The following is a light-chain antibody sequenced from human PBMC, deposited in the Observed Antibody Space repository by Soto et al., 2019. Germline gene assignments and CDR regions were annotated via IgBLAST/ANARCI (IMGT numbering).Light chain of an antibody. CDR1: QSISSW. V-gene: IGKV1-5*01. CDR2: DVS. J-gene: IGKJ1*01. Sequence: DIQMTQSPSTLSASVGDRVTITCRASQSISSWLAWYQQKPGKAPKLLIYDVSSLESGVPSRFSGSGSGTEFTLTISSLQPDDFATYYCQQSYSTPQTFGQGTKVDNK. CDR3: QQSYSTPQT.